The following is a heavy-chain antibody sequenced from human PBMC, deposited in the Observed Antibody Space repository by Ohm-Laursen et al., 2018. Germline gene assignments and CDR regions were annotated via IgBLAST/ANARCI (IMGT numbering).Heavy chain of an antibody. CDR3: ARQDSGDYYFDY. Sequence: TLSLTCTVSGGSISSGGYYWSWIRQHPGKGLEWIGYIYYSGSTYYNPSLKSRVTISVDTSKNQFSLRLTSVTAADTAVYYCARQDSGDYYFDYWGQGTLVTVSS. D-gene: IGHD4-17*01. J-gene: IGHJ4*02. CDR2: IYYSGST. V-gene: IGHV4-31*03. CDR1: GGSISSGGYY.